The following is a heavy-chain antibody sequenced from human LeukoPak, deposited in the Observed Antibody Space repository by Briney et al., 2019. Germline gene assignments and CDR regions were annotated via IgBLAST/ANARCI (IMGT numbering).Heavy chain of an antibody. J-gene: IGHJ6*03. D-gene: IGHD1-26*01. V-gene: IGHV3-21*06. CDR2: ITSSSSYI. CDR3: AREPYRGNYGAYYYYYMDV. Sequence: PGGSLRLSCAASGFTFSSYWMSWVRQAPGKGLEWVSSITSSSSYIYYADSVKGRFTISRDNAKTSLYLQMNSLGVEDTADYYCAREPYRGNYGAYYYYYMDVWQKDTGVNVSS. CDR1: GFTFSSYW.